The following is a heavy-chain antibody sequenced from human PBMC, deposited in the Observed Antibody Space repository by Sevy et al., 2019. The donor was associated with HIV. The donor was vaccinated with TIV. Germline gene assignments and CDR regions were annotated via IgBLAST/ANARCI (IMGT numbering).Heavy chain of an antibody. Sequence: GESLKISCTASGFTFRNFGMHWVRQVPGKGLEWVTFIRYDGSDKYDAASVKGRFTISRDDSKNTLYLQMDSLRAEDTAIYYCAKDLAGPGRRYFDYWGQGTLVTVSS. D-gene: IGHD6-13*01. CDR3: AKDLAGPGRRYFDY. V-gene: IGHV3-30*02. CDR2: IRYDGSDK. CDR1: GFTFRNFG. J-gene: IGHJ4*02.